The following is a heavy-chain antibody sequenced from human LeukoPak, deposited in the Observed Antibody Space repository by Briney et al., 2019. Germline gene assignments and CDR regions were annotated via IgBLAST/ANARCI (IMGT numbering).Heavy chain of an antibody. J-gene: IGHJ3*02. CDR2: IYPGDSDT. D-gene: IGHD3-3*01. V-gene: IGHV5-51*01. Sequence: GGSLKISCKGSGYSFTSYWIGWVRQMPGKGLEWMGIIYPGDSDTRYSPSFQGQVTISADKSISTAYLQWSSLKASDTAMYYCATAPSSAYYDFWSGKGDIWGQGTMVTVSS. CDR3: ATAPSSAYYDFWSGKGDI. CDR1: GYSFTSYW.